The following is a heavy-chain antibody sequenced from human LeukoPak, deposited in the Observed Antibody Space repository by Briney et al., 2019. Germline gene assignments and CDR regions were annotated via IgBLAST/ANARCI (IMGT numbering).Heavy chain of an antibody. V-gene: IGHV3-30-3*01. CDR2: ISYDGSNK. D-gene: IGHD3-22*01. J-gene: IGHJ4*02. Sequence: GGSLRLSCAASGFTFSSYAMHWVRQAPGKGLEWVAVISYDGSNKYYADSVKGRFTISRDNSKNTLYLQMNSLRAEDTAVYYCARAAYYDSSEPLDYWGQGTLVTVSS. CDR3: ARAAYYDSSEPLDY. CDR1: GFTFSSYA.